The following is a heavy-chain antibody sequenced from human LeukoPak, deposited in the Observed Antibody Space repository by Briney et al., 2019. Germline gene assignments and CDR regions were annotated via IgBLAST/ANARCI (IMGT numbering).Heavy chain of an antibody. CDR2: INHSGST. CDR1: GGSFSGYY. J-gene: IGHJ4*02. V-gene: IGHV4-34*01. CDR3: ARGGSEWLRLDTNFDH. D-gene: IGHD5-12*01. Sequence: SETLSLTCAVYGGSFSGYYWSWIRQPPGKGLEWIGEINHSGSTNYNPSLKSRVTISVDTSKNQFSLKLSSVTAADTAVYYCARGGSEWLRLDTNFDHWGQGTLVTVSS.